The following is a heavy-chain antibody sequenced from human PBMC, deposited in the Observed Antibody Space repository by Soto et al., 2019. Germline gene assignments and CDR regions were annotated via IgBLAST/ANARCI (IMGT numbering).Heavy chain of an antibody. CDR2: IYYTGST. D-gene: IGHD3-16*01. CDR1: GGSISSYY. Sequence: QVQLQESGPGLVKPSETLSLTCTVSGGSISSYYWSWIRQPPGKGLEWIGYIYYTGSTNYNPSLKSRVTISVDTSKIQFSLKLSSVTAADTAVYYCGRAWGEAFDFWGQGTLFTVSS. V-gene: IGHV4-59*01. J-gene: IGHJ4*02. CDR3: GRAWGEAFDF.